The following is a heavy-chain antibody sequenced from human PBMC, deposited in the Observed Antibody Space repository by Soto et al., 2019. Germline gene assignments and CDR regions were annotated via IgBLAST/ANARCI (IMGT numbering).Heavy chain of an antibody. CDR3: ARDGNYYTSRDGHWFDP. CDR2: INPNSGVT. CDR1: GYTFNEFH. Sequence: LMQSGAEVKKLGASVKVSCKTSGYTFNEFHLHWVRQTPGQGLEWMGWINPNSGVTQSAAKFQGRVTMTGDASTRIAYMELTSLRYDDTAVYYCARDGNYYTSRDGHWFDPWGQGTLLTVSS. V-gene: IGHV1-2*02. D-gene: IGHD1-26*01. J-gene: IGHJ5*02.